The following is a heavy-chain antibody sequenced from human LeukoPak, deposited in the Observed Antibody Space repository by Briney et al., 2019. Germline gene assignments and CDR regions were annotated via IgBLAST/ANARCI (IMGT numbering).Heavy chain of an antibody. J-gene: IGHJ3*02. CDR2: IYPGDSDT. CDR3: ASPGMYCSSTSCYAFDI. D-gene: IGHD2-2*01. CDR1: GYSFTSYW. Sequence: GESLKIFCKGSGYSFTSYWIGWVRQMPGKGLEWMGIIYPGDSDTRYSPSFQGQVTISADKSISTAYLQWSSLKASDTAMYYCASPGMYCSSTSCYAFDIWGQGTMVTVSS. V-gene: IGHV5-51*01.